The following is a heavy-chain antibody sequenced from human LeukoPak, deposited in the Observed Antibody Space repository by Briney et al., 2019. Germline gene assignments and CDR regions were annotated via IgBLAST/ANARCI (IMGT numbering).Heavy chain of an antibody. CDR2: IIPIFGTA. V-gene: IGHV1-69*13. Sequence: SVKVSYKASGGTFSSYAISWVRQAPGQGLEWMGGIIPIFGTANYAQKFQGRVTITADESTSTAYMELSSLRSEDTAVYYCASVLGYCSSTSCWDWFDPWGQGTLVTVSS. J-gene: IGHJ5*02. CDR1: GGTFSSYA. D-gene: IGHD2-2*01. CDR3: ASVLGYCSSTSCWDWFDP.